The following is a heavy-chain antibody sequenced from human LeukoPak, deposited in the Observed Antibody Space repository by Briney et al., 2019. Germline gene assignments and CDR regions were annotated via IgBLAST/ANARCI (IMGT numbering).Heavy chain of an antibody. CDR2: IYYSGST. Sequence: PSETLSLTCTVSGSSISSYYWSWIRQPPGKGLEWIGYIYYSGSTNYNPSLKSRVTISVDTSKNQFSLKLSSVTAADTAVYYCARGENAFDIWGQGTMVTVSS. CDR3: ARGENAFDI. J-gene: IGHJ3*02. V-gene: IGHV4-59*01. CDR1: GSSISSYY.